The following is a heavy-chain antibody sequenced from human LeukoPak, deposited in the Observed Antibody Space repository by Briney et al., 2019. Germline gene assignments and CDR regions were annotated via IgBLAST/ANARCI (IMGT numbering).Heavy chain of an antibody. CDR3: ARLNRGINAAHFDY. CDR2: ISYSGST. V-gene: IGHV4-39*01. Sequence: SETLSLTCTVSGGSISSSSFYWGWIRQPPGKGLEWIAIISYSGSTYYNPSLKSRATISVDTSKNQFSLKLSSVAAADTAVYYCARLNRGINAAHFDYWGQGTLVTVSS. J-gene: IGHJ4*02. D-gene: IGHD6-25*01. CDR1: GGSISSSSFY.